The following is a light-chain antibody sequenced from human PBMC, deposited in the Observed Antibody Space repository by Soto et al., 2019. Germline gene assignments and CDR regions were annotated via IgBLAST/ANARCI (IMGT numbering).Light chain of an antibody. J-gene: IGLJ1*01. Sequence: SVLTQPASVYGAPGQSIAISCTGTSSDVGGYSYVSWYQQQPGKAPKLVISDVSNRPSGVSDRFSGSKSGNTASLTISGLQTEDEADYYCASYTTSSTYVFGTGTRSPS. CDR3: ASYTTSSTYV. CDR1: SSDVGGYSY. CDR2: DVS. V-gene: IGLV2-14*01.